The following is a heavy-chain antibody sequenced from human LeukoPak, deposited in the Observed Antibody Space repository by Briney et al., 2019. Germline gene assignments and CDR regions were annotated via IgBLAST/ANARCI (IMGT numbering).Heavy chain of an antibody. CDR3: ASYSYYYDSSGYFDY. D-gene: IGHD3-22*01. V-gene: IGHV4-59*01. CDR2: IYYSGST. Sequence: SETLSLTCAVYGGSFSGYYWTWIRQPPGKGLEWIGYIYYSGSTNYNPSLKSRVTISVDTSKNQFSLKLSSVTAADTAVYYCASYSYYYDSSGYFDYWGQGTLVTVSS. J-gene: IGHJ4*02. CDR1: GGSFSGYY.